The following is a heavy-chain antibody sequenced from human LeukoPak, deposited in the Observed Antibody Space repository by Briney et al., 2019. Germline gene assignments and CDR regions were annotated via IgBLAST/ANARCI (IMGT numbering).Heavy chain of an antibody. D-gene: IGHD5-24*01. CDR3: ARDGASRDGYNFGLNWFDP. CDR1: GGTFSIYA. V-gene: IGHV1-69*13. CDR2: IIAIFGTA. J-gene: IGHJ5*02. Sequence: ASVKVSCKASGGTFSIYAISWVRQATGQGLEWMGGIIAIFGTANYAQKFQGRATITADQSTSTAYMVLSSLRSEDTAVYYCARDGASRDGYNFGLNWFDPWGQGTLVTVSS.